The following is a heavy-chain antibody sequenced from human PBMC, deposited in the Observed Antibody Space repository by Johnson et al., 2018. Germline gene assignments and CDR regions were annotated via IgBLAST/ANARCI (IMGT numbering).Heavy chain of an antibody. J-gene: IGHJ6*02. CDR1: GFTFDDYA. CDR3: ASGRQRRMGYYYGRDV. D-gene: IGHD2-15*01. CDR2: FNWNSGGI. Sequence: EVQLVESGGGLVQPGRSLRLSCAASGFTFDDYAMHWVRQAPGKGLEWVSGFNWNSGGIGSADSVKGRFTISRDNAKNSLYLQMNSLRPEDTALYSCASGRQRRMGYYYGRDVWGQGTTVTVAS. V-gene: IGHV3-9*01.